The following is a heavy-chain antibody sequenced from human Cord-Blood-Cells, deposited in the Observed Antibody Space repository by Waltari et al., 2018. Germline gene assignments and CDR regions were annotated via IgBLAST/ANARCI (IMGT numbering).Heavy chain of an antibody. CDR1: GGSFSGYY. CDR2: INHSGST. CDR3: ARGGSDYYGSGSYLHFDY. V-gene: IGHV4-34*01. J-gene: IGHJ4*02. Sequence: QVQLQQWGAGLLKPSETLSLTCAVYGGSFSGYYWSWIRQPPGTGLEWIGEINHSGSTNYNPCLKSRVTISVDTSKNQFSLKLSSVTAADTAVYYCARGGSDYYGSGSYLHFDYWGQGTLVTVSS. D-gene: IGHD3-10*01.